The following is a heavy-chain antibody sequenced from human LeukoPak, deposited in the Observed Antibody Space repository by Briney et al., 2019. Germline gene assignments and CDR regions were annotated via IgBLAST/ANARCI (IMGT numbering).Heavy chain of an antibody. CDR1: GGSISSYY. Sequence: SETLSLTCTVSGGSISSYYWSWIRQPPGKGLEWIGSIYHSGSTYYNPSLKSRVTISVDTSKNQFSLKLSSVTAADTAVYYCASSRPSKLTHYYGSGSFYYGMDVWGQGTTVTVSS. CDR3: ASSRPSKLTHYYGSGSFYYGMDV. J-gene: IGHJ6*02. D-gene: IGHD3-10*01. V-gene: IGHV4-59*12. CDR2: IYHSGST.